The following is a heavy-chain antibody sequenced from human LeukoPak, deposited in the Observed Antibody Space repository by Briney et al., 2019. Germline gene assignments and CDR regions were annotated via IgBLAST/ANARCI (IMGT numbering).Heavy chain of an antibody. J-gene: IGHJ4*02. D-gene: IGHD3-22*01. V-gene: IGHV3-23*01. Sequence: PGGALRLSCAASGFTFSRLVMTWVRQAPGKGLEWVSTISASGPYYADAVRGRFTISRDNSRNTLSLQMDSLRAEDTAVYYCAKDHESDGYPCLDHWGLGTLVTVSS. CDR1: GFTFSRLV. CDR3: AKDHESDGYPCLDH. CDR2: ISASGP.